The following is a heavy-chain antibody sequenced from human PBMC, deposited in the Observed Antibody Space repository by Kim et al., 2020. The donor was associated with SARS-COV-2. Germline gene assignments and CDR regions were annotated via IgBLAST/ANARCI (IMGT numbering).Heavy chain of an antibody. CDR1: GVSMSTYH. CDR3: ARTPPPYYFAY. J-gene: IGHJ4*02. V-gene: IGHV4-59*01. Sequence: SETLSLTCAVSGVSMSTYHWSWIRQPPGKGLVWIGNIYYTGDVNYNPSLKSRVSISADPSKNQFYLQQNSVTPPDTAFYFCARTPPPYYFAYCCPGTLVT. CDR2: IYYTGDV.